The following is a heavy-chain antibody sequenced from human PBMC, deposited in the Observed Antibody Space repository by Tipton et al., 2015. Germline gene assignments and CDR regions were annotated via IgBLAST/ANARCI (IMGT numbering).Heavy chain of an antibody. J-gene: IGHJ4*02. V-gene: IGHV1-69*06. D-gene: IGHD6-19*01. CDR1: GGTFSDYS. CDR3: ATRRSSGWPYFDR. CDR2: IIPIFGRP. Sequence: QLVQSGAEVKKPGSSVKVSCKASGGTFSDYSINWVRQAPGQGLEWMGGIIPIFGRPIYALKFQDRVTITADTSTSTVSMELSSLRSDDTAVYYCATRRSSGWPYFDRWGQGALVTVSS.